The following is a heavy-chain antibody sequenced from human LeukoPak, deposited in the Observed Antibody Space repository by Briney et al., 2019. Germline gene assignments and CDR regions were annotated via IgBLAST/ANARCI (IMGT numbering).Heavy chain of an antibody. V-gene: IGHV3-13*01. CDR2: IGTAGGT. CDR1: GFTFSNYD. CDR3: ARGANTHFDY. D-gene: IGHD1-26*01. J-gene: IGHJ4*02. Sequence: PGGSLRLSCAASGFTFSNYDMHWVRQATGKGLEWVSAIGTAGGTYYQGSVRGRFTMSRENAKNSLYLQMNSLTAGDTAVYYCARGANTHFDYWGQGILVTVSS.